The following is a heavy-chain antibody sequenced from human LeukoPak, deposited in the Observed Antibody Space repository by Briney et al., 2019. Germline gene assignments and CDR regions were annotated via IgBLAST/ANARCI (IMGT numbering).Heavy chain of an antibody. CDR2: MNPNSGNT. CDR3: ASGPLRTQVGATRPYYYYYMDV. V-gene: IGHV1-8*03. CDR1: GYTFTNYD. Sequence: ASVKVSCKASGYTFTNYDINWVRQATGQGLEWMGWMNPNSGNTGYAQKFQGRVTITRNTSISTAYMELSSLRSEDTAVYYCASGPLRTQVGATRPYYYYYMDVWGKGTTVTVSS. D-gene: IGHD1-26*01. J-gene: IGHJ6*03.